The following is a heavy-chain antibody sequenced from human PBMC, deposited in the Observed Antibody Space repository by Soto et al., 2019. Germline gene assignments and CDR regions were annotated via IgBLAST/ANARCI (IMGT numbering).Heavy chain of an antibody. CDR2: ISSNGGST. CDR1: GFTFSSYA. CDR3: VKCPCNSTTCRCAGFDF. Sequence: PGESLKISCSASGFTFSSYAMHWVRQAPGKGLEYVSAISSNGGSTYYADSVKGRFTISRDNSKNTLYLQMSSLRAEDTAVYYCVKCPCNSTTCRCAGFDFWAQGALVTVSS. J-gene: IGHJ4*02. D-gene: IGHD2-2*01. V-gene: IGHV3-64D*06.